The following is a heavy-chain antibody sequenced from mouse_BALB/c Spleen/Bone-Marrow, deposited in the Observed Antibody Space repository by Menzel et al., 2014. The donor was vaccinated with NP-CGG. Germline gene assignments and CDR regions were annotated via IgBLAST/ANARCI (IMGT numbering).Heavy chain of an antibody. J-gene: IGHJ4*01. CDR3: AGITTVDY. Sequence: EVKLVESGGGLVKPGGSLKLSCAASGFTFSGYAMSRVRQTPEKRLEWVASISSGGTTYYPDSVKGRFTISRDNARNILYLQMSSLRSEDTAMYYCAGITTVDYWGQGTSVTVSS. CDR1: GFTFSGYA. D-gene: IGHD1-1*01. V-gene: IGHV5-6-5*01. CDR2: ISSGGTT.